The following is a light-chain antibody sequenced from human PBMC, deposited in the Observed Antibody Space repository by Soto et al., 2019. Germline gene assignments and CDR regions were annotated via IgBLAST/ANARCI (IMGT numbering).Light chain of an antibody. V-gene: IGLV2-14*01. CDR1: SSDVGGYNY. CDR2: DVS. J-gene: IGLJ2*01. Sequence: QSALTQPASVSGSPGQSITISCTGTSSDVGGYNYVSWYQQHPGKAPKLMIYDVSNRPSGVSDRFSGSKSGNTASLTISGLQAEGEADYYCSSYTSISTLVFGGGTKLTVL. CDR3: SSYTSISTLV.